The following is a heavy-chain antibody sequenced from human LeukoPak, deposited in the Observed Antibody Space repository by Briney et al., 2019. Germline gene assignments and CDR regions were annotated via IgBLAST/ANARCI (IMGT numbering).Heavy chain of an antibody. CDR3: AREYCSGGDCQYYFDY. V-gene: IGHV3-64*01. D-gene: IGHD2-15*01. CDR2: ITSNGNSP. J-gene: IGHJ4*02. Sequence: PGGSLRLSCAASGSTFSSYAMHWVRQAPGQGLEYVSAITSNGNSPYYANSVRGRFTISRDNSKNTLYLQMGSLRVEDMAVYYCAREYCSGGDCQYYFDYWGQGTLVTVSS. CDR1: GSTFSSYA.